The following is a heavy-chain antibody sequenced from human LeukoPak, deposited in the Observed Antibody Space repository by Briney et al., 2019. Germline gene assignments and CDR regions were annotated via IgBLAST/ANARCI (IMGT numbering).Heavy chain of an antibody. J-gene: IGHJ6*02. CDR3: ARSSIAAPLAMDV. CDR1: GYSFTSYW. D-gene: IGHD6-6*01. V-gene: IGHV5-51*01. Sequence: GESLKISRKGSGYSFTSYWIGWVRQMPGKGLEWMGIIYPGDSDTRYSPSFQGQVTISADKSISTAYLQWSSLKASDTAMYYCARSSIAAPLAMDVWGQGTTVTVSS. CDR2: IYPGDSDT.